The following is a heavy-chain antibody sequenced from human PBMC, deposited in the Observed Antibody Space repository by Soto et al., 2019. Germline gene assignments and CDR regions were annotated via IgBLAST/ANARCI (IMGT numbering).Heavy chain of an antibody. V-gene: IGHV1-3*01. CDR1: GYTFTSYG. Sequence: ASVKVSCKASGYTFTSYGIHWVRQAPGQRLEWMRWINAANGDTKYSPKFQGRVTITRDTSASTAYMELSSLRSEDTAVYYCVRRHVSATGIDWFDPWGQGTLVTVSS. J-gene: IGHJ5*02. D-gene: IGHD6-13*01. CDR2: INAANGDT. CDR3: VRRHVSATGIDWFDP.